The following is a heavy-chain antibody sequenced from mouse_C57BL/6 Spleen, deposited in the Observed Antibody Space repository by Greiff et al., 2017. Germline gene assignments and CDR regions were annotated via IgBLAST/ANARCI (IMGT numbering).Heavy chain of an antibody. Sequence: QVQLQQPGAELVKPGASVKVSCKASGYTFTSYWMHWVKQRPGQGLEWIGRIHPSDSDTNYNQKFKGKATLTVDKSSSTAYMQLSSLTSEDSAVYYCAMGYYGPWYFDVWGTGTTVTVSS. V-gene: IGHV1-74*01. CDR1: GYTFTSYW. D-gene: IGHD1-1*01. CDR3: AMGYYGPWYFDV. CDR2: IHPSDSDT. J-gene: IGHJ1*03.